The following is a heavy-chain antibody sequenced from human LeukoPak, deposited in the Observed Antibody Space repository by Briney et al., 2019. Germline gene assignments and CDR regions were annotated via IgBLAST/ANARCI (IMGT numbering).Heavy chain of an antibody. CDR2: ISSSSSYI. D-gene: IGHD1-1*01. V-gene: IGHV3-21*04. Sequence: GGALRLSCAASGFTFSSYAMSWGRQAPGKGGEWVSSISSSSSYIYYADSVKGRFTISRDNAKNSLYLQMNSLRAEDTALYYCAKDPGYPSDYAFDIWGQGTMVTVSS. J-gene: IGHJ3*02. CDR1: GFTFSSYA. CDR3: AKDPGYPSDYAFDI.